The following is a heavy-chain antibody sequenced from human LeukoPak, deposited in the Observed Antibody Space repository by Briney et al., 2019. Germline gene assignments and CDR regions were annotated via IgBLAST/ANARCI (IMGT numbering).Heavy chain of an antibody. CDR2: IYSSGST. CDR3: ARLQSGLGYFDS. J-gene: IGHJ4*02. CDR1: GGSITTDY. Sequence: SETLSLTCTVSGGSITTDYWSWIRQPPGKGLEWIGYIYSSGSTNYNPSLKSRVTISVDTSNNQFSLKLNSVTAADTAVYYCARLQSGLGYFDSWGQGILVTVSS. V-gene: IGHV4-4*09.